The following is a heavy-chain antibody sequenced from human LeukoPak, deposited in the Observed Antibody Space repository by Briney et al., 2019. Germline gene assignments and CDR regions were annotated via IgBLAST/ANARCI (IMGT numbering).Heavy chain of an antibody. CDR3: ATGKQQLVLVY. V-gene: IGHV1-18*01. Sequence: ASVKVSCKTSGYTFTDYGITWVRQAPGQGLEWMGWISGYNGDTNYAQKLQGRVAMTTDTSTSTAYMELRSLRSDDTAVYYCATGKQQLVLVYWGQGTLVTVSS. CDR1: GYTFTDYG. CDR2: ISGYNGDT. J-gene: IGHJ4*02. D-gene: IGHD6-13*01.